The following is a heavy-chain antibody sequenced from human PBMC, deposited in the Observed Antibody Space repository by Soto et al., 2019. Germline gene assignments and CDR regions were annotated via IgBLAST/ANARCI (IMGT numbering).Heavy chain of an antibody. V-gene: IGHV1-8*01. CDR3: ARGGGVRPFWSGYRPADYYYYYMDV. J-gene: IGHJ6*03. CDR2: MNPNSGNT. Sequence: ASVKVSCKASGYTFTSYDINWVRQATGQGLEWMGWMNPNSGNTGYAQKFQGRVTMTRNTSISTAYMELSSLRSEDTAVYYCARGGGVRPFWSGYRPADYYYYYMDVWGKGTTVTVSS. CDR1: GYTFTSYD. D-gene: IGHD3-3*01.